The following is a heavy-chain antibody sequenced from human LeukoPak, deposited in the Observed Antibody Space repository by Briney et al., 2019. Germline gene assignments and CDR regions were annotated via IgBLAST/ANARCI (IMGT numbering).Heavy chain of an antibody. Sequence: GGSLRLSCAASGFTFSSYAMSWVRQAPGKGLEWVSAISGSGGSTYYADSVKGRFTISRDNSKNTLYLQMNSLRAEDTAVYYCAKDVGRGYSYQYYFDYWGQGTLVTVSS. CDR2: ISGSGGST. D-gene: IGHD5-18*01. CDR3: AKDVGRGYSYQYYFDY. CDR1: GFTFSSYA. J-gene: IGHJ4*02. V-gene: IGHV3-23*01.